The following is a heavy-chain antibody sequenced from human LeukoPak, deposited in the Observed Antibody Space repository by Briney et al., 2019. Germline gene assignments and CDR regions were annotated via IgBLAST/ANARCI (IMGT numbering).Heavy chain of an antibody. CDR1: GFTFSSYA. J-gene: IGHJ4*02. CDR3: AKVWWPGRIDY. V-gene: IGHV3-23*01. CDR2: IRGSGGST. Sequence: GGSLRLSCAASGFTFSSYAISWVRQAPGKGLEWVSAIRGSGGSTYYADSVKGRFTISRDNSKNTLYLQMNSLRAEDTAVYYCAKVWWPGRIDYWGPGNLVTVSS. D-gene: IGHD1-26*01.